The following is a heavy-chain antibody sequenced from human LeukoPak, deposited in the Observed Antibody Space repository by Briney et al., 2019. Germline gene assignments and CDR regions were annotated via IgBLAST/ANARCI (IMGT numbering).Heavy chain of an antibody. Sequence: GRSLRLSCAPSGFTFSRHGMHWVRQAPGKGLEWVAIISNDGSRKYYAHSVEGRFTISRDNAQNSLYLQMNSLRAEDTAIYYCATSTAAAGTDWGQGTLVTVSS. V-gene: IGHV3-30*03. D-gene: IGHD6-13*01. CDR3: ATSTAAAGTD. CDR1: GFTFSRHG. J-gene: IGHJ4*02. CDR2: ISNDGSRK.